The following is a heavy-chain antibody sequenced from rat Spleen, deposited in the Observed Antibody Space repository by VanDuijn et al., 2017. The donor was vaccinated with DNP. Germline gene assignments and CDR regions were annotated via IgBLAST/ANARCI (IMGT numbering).Heavy chain of an antibody. J-gene: IGHJ3*01. V-gene: IGHV2-41*01. D-gene: IGHD1-2*01. CDR2: IWNTGGT. CDR3: AGSPESSYIYLPWAY. CDR1: GFSLTIYH. Sequence: QVQLKESGPGLVQPSQTLSLTCTVAGFSLTIYHVHWVRQPPGKGLEWMGVIWNTGGTRYNSALRSRLTITKDTSKSQVFLKMHSLQIEDTATYYCAGSPESSYIYLPWAYWGQGTLVTVSS.